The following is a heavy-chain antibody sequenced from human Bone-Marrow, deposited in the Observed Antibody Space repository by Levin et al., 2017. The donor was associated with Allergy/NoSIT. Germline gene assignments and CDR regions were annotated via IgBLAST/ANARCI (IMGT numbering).Heavy chain of an antibody. D-gene: IGHD1-1*01. J-gene: IGHJ3*02. CDR3: ARVKLADAFDI. CDR2: INSDGSST. CDR1: GFTFSSYW. Sequence: GGSLRLSCAASGFTFSSYWMHWVRQAPGKGLVWVSRINSDGSSTSYADSVKGRFTISRDNAKNTLYLQMNSLRAEDTAVYYCARVKLADAFDIWGQGTMVTVSS. V-gene: IGHV3-74*01.